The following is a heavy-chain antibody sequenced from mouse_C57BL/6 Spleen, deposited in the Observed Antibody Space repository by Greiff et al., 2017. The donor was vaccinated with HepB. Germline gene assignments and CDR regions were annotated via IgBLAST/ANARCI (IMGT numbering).Heavy chain of an antibody. CDR3: ARGPAHYYGSSPYFDY. V-gene: IGHV2-2*01. D-gene: IGHD1-1*01. J-gene: IGHJ2*01. CDR2: IWSGGST. Sequence: QVQLKQSGPGLVQPSPSLSITCTVSGFSLTSYGVHWVRQSPGKGLEWLGVIWSGGSTDYNAAFISRLSISKDNSKSQVFFKMNSLQADDTAIYYCARGPAHYYGSSPYFDYWGQGTTLTVSS. CDR1: GFSLTSYG.